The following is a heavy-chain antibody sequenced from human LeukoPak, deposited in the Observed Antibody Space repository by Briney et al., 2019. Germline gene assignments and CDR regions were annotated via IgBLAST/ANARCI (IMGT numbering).Heavy chain of an antibody. Sequence: GGSLRLSCAASGFTVSSNYMSWVRQAPGKGLEWVSVIYSGGSTYYADSVKGRFTISRDNARNSLFLQMNSLRAEDTAVYYCARDGGPYGSGSYYRFWGQGTLVTVSS. CDR2: IYSGGST. J-gene: IGHJ4*02. D-gene: IGHD3-10*01. CDR1: GFTVSSNY. V-gene: IGHV3-53*05. CDR3: ARDGGPYGSGSYYRF.